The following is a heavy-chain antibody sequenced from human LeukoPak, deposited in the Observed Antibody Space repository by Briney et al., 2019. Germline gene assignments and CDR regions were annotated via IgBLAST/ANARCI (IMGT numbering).Heavy chain of an antibody. CDR1: GFTVSSNY. CDR2: IYSGGST. Sequence: GGSLRLSCAASGFTVSSNYMSWVRQAPGKGLEWVSVIYSGGSTYYADSVKGRFTISRDNSKNTLYLQMNSLRAEDTAVYYCARGAVVTYFDYWGQGTLVTVSS. J-gene: IGHJ4*02. D-gene: IGHD4-23*01. CDR3: ARGAVVTYFDY. V-gene: IGHV3-66*02.